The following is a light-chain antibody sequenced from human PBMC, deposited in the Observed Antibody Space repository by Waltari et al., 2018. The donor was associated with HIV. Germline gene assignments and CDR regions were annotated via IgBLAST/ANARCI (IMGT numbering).Light chain of an antibody. CDR1: TFPKQY. J-gene: IGLJ2*01. V-gene: IGLV3-25*03. Sequence: SYEPTQQLSVSVSSGQTARITCSGDTFPKQYAFRYQQKPGQAPVLVRYKDSVRPSGIPERFSGSSTGTQVTLTVSGVQAEDEAAYYCQSTDSSGTYVIFGGGTKLTVL. CDR2: KDS. CDR3: QSTDSSGTYVI.